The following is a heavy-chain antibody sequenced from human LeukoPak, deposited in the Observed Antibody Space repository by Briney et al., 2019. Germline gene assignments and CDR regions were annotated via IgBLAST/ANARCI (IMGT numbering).Heavy chain of an antibody. J-gene: IGHJ4*02. D-gene: IGHD1-14*01. V-gene: IGHV3-7*01. CDR3: ARNQRRLDY. CDR2: IKQDGSEK. CDR1: GLTFSSYW. Sequence: GGSLRLSCAASGLTFSSYWMSWVRQAPGKGLEWVANIKQDGSEKYYVDSVKGRFTISRDNAKNSLYLQVNSLRAEDTAVYYCARNQRRLDYWDQGTLVTVSS.